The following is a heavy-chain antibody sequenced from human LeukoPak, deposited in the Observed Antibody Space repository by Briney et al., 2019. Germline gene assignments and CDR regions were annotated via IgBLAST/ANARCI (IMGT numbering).Heavy chain of an antibody. D-gene: IGHD3-10*01. J-gene: IGHJ3*02. CDR2: IYYSGST. V-gene: IGHV4-61*08. CDR1: GGSISSGGYY. Sequence: SETLSLTCTVSGGSISSGGYYWSWIRQHPGKGLEWIGYIYYSGSTYYNPSLKSRVTISVDTSKNQFSLRLRSVTAADTAVFYCARGAFASEGAFDIWGQGTMVTVSS. CDR3: ARGAFASEGAFDI.